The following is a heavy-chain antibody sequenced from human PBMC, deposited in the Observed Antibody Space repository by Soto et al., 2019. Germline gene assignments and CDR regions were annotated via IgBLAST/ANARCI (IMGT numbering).Heavy chain of an antibody. V-gene: IGHV1-46*01. D-gene: IGHD3-22*01. CDR1: GCTFTSYY. J-gene: IGHJ6*02. CDR3: ERDAEHYYYDSSGYYYARYYYNGKDV. Sequence: ASVTVSCKASGCTFTSYYMYLVRQAPVQGLEWMGIINQSGGSTSYAKKFQGRVTMTRDTSTSTVYMEMSSLRSEDTAVYYCERDAEHYYYDSSGYYYARYYYNGKDVWGQGNTVTVSS. CDR2: INQSGGST.